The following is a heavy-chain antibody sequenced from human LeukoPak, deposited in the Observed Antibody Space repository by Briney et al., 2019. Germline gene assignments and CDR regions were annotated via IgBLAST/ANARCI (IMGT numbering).Heavy chain of an antibody. CDR1: GFTFDNYA. CDR3: ARDVKRVVVAATPGSLAGMDV. D-gene: IGHD2-15*01. Sequence: PGGSLRLSCAASGFTFDNYAMNWVRQAPGKGLEWVSHIGGGGVDTYYAASVKGRLTISRDNSKNTLYLQMNSLRAEDTAVYYCARDVKRVVVAATPGSLAGMDVWGKGTTVTVSS. V-gene: IGHV3-23*01. CDR2: IGGGGVDT. J-gene: IGHJ6*04.